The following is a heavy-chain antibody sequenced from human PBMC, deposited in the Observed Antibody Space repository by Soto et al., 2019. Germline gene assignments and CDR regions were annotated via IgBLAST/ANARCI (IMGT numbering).Heavy chain of an antibody. CDR1: GYTFTNHA. V-gene: IGHV1-3*01. CDR2: INAGKGDT. D-gene: IGHD2-8*01. Sequence: GASVKVSCKASGYTFTNHAIHWVRQAPGQGLEWMGWINAGKGDTKYPQRFQGRVTITRDTSASTAYMELSSLRSEDTAVYYCARDDRTRGCFDPWGQGTLVTVSS. CDR3: ARDDRTRGCFDP. J-gene: IGHJ5*02.